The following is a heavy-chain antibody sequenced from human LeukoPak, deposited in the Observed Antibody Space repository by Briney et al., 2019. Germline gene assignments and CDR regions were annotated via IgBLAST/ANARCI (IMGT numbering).Heavy chain of an antibody. D-gene: IGHD3-16*01. Sequence: GGSLRRSCAAPGFTFSSYWMNWARQAPGKGLEWVASINHNGNLNYYVDSVKGRFTISRDNAKNSLYLQMSNLRAEDTAVYFCARGGGLDVWGQGATVTVSS. J-gene: IGHJ6*02. CDR2: INHNGNLN. V-gene: IGHV3-7*03. CDR3: ARGGGLDV. CDR1: GFTFSSYW.